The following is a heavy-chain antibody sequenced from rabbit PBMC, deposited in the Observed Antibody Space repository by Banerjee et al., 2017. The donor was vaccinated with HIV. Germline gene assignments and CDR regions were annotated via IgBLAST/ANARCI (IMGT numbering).Heavy chain of an antibody. Sequence: QEQLEESGGDLVKPEGSLTLTCTASGFSFNGYWICWVRQAPGKGLEWIACINTGSGNAVYASWAKGRFTISKTSSTTVTLQMTSLTAADTATYFCARDLAGVIGWNFNLWGPGTLVTVS. CDR1: GFSFNGYW. CDR3: ARDLAGVIGWNFNL. D-gene: IGHD4-1*01. V-gene: IGHV1S45*01. CDR2: INTGSGNA. J-gene: IGHJ4*01.